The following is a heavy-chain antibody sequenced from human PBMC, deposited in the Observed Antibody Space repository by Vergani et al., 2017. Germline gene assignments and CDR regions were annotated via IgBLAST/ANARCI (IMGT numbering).Heavy chain of an antibody. V-gene: IGHV4-31*03. Sequence: QVQLQESGPGLVKPSETLSLTCTVSGGSISSSSYYWSWIRQHPGKGLEWIGYIYYSGSTYYNPSLKSRVTISVDTSKNQFSLKLSSVTAADTAVYYCARDPWAYRGDAFDIWGQGTMVTVSS. CDR1: GGSISSSSYY. J-gene: IGHJ3*02. CDR3: ARDPWAYRGDAFDI. CDR2: IYYSGST. D-gene: IGHD3-16*01.